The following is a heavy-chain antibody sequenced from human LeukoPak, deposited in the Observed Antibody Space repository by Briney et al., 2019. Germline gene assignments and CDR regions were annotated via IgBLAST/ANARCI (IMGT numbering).Heavy chain of an antibody. D-gene: IGHD3-3*01. CDR1: GFTFSTYW. V-gene: IGHV3-7*04. Sequence: GGSLRLSCAASGFTFSTYWMNWGRQAPGKGLEWVANIKQDGSEKYYADSVKGRFTISRDNAKNSLYLQMNSLRAEDTAVYYCARGSGAFDYWGQGTLVTVSS. J-gene: IGHJ4*02. CDR3: ARGSGAFDY. CDR2: IKQDGSEK.